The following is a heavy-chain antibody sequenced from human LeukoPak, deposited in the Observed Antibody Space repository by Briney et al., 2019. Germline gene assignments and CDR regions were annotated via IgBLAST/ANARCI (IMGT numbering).Heavy chain of an antibody. CDR3: ARDQAITMIVDRAFDI. D-gene: IGHD3-22*01. CDR1: GGTFSSYA. J-gene: IGHJ3*02. V-gene: IGHV1-69*05. Sequence: SVKVSCKASGGTFSSYAISWVRQAPGQGLEWMGRIIPIFGTANYAQKFQGRVTITTDESTSTAYMELSSLRSKDTAVYYCARDQAITMIVDRAFDIWGQGTMVTVSS. CDR2: IIPIFGTA.